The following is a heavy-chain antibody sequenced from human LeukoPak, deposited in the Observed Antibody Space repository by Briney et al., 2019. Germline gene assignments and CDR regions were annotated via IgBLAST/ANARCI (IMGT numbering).Heavy chain of an antibody. J-gene: IGHJ6*03. D-gene: IGHD2-2*01. Sequence: PGGSLRLSCAASGFTFSSYAMSWVRQAPEKGLEWVSAISSSGGSTYYADSVKGRFTISRDNSKNTLYLQMNSLRAEDTAVYYCAKWAAAHDYYYYMDVWGKGTTVTVSS. V-gene: IGHV3-23*01. CDR1: GFTFSSYA. CDR2: ISSSGGST. CDR3: AKWAAAHDYYYYMDV.